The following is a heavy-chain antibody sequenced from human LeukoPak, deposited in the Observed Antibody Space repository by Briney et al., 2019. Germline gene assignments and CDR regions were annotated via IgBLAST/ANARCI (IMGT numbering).Heavy chain of an antibody. J-gene: IGHJ4*02. CDR3: ARLESGLYTVTAYWFDY. D-gene: IGHD4-17*01. CDR2: INQDGSKT. Sequence: PGRSLRLSCAASGFIFSSYWMSWVRQVPGKGLEWVASINQDGSKTYYVDSVRSHFTIFRDNARNSLYLQMSSPSAEDTAVYYCARLESGLYTVTAYWFDYWGQGTLVTVSS. CDR1: GFIFSSYW. V-gene: IGHV3-7*01.